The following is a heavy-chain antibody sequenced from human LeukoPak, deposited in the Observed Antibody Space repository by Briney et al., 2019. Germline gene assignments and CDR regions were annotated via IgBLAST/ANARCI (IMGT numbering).Heavy chain of an antibody. CDR1: XYY. V-gene: IGHV4-59*01. CDR3: ATQYCSSTSCSYPFDP. CDR2: IYYSGST. Sequence: XYYWXXVRQPPGKGLXXXXYIYYSGSTKYNPSLKSRVTISVDTSKNQFSLKLSSVTAADTAVYYCATQYCSSTSCSYPFDPWGQGTLVTVSS. J-gene: IGHJ5*02. D-gene: IGHD2-2*01.